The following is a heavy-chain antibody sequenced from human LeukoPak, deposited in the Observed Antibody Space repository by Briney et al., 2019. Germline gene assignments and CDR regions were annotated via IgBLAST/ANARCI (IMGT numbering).Heavy chain of an antibody. CDR3: ARLGEYYYYGMDV. CDR2: IYYSGNT. Sequence: LGTPSLTCSVSGGSISSYYWSWIRQPPGEGLEWIGYIYYSGNTKYNPSLKSRITISVDTSKNQFSLNLISVTAADTAVYYCARLGEYYYYGMDVWGQGTTVTVSS. J-gene: IGHJ6*02. CDR1: GGSISSYY. V-gene: IGHV4-59*08.